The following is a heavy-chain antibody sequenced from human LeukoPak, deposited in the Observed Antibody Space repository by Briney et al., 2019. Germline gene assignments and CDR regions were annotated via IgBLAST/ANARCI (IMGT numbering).Heavy chain of an antibody. D-gene: IGHD6-13*01. V-gene: IGHV4-34*01. CDR3: RRDNSSSWYWAKVTRNWFDP. CDR2: INHSGST. Sequence: SETLSLNCAVYAGSFSGYYWSWLRQPPGKGLEWFGKINHSGSTNYNQSLKSRVTISVATSRNQFSLKLSSVTAADTVVYCWRRDNSSSWYWAKVTRNWFDPWGQGTLVTVSS. CDR1: AGSFSGYY. J-gene: IGHJ5*02.